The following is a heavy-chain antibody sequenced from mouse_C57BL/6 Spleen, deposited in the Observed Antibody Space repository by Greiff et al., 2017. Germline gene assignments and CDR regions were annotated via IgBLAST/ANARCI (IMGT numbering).Heavy chain of an antibody. J-gene: IGHJ2*01. CDR2: IYPRSGNT. CDR3: ATYLLPGY. Sequence: VQVVESGAELARPGASVKLSCKASGYTFTSYGISWVKQRTGQGLEWIGEIYPRSGNTYYNEKFKGKATLTADKSSSTAYMELRSLTSEDSAVYFCATYLLPGYWGQGTTLTVSS. V-gene: IGHV1-81*01. D-gene: IGHD2-1*01. CDR1: GYTFTSYG.